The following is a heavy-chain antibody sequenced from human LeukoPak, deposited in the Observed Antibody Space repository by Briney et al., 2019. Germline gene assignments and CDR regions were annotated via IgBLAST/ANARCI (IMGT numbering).Heavy chain of an antibody. CDR2: IYWDDDK. D-gene: IGHD2-21*02. V-gene: IGHV2-5*02. CDR1: GFSLSTSGMG. J-gene: IGHJ3*01. CDR3: THHYSKLYCADDCHV. Sequence: ESGPTLVNPTQTLTLTCTFSGFSLSTSGMGVGWIRQPPGKALEWLALIYWDDDKRYSPSLKSRLTISKDTSKNQVFLTMTNMDPVDTATYYCTHHYSKLYCADDCHVWGRGTMVTVSS.